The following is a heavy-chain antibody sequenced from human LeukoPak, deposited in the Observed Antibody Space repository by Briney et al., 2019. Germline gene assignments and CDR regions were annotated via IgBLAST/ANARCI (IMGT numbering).Heavy chain of an antibody. J-gene: IGHJ5*02. Sequence: SETLCLTCSVSGGSISNYYWTWIRQTPGKGLEWIGYIHRGETTNYNPSLKSRVTLSVDTAKNQISLKLNSVTAADTAVYYCARHWLEAGKTYSYWFDPWGQGTLVTVSS. CDR1: GGSISNYY. D-gene: IGHD2-21*01. CDR3: ARHWLEAGKTYSYWFDP. V-gene: IGHV4-4*09. CDR2: IHRGETT.